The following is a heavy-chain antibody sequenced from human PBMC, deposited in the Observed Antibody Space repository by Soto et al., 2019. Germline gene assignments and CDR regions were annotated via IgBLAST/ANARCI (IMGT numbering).Heavy chain of an antibody. V-gene: IGHV3-73*01. CDR2: IRSKANSYAT. Sequence: LRLSCAASGFTFSGSAMHWVRQASGKGLEWVGRIRSKANSYATAYAASVKGRFTISRDDSKNTAYLQMNSLKTEDTAVYYCTRLAGSTSPEYNWFDPWGQGTLVTVSS. D-gene: IGHD2-2*01. CDR3: TRLAGSTSPEYNWFDP. CDR1: GFTFSGSA. J-gene: IGHJ5*02.